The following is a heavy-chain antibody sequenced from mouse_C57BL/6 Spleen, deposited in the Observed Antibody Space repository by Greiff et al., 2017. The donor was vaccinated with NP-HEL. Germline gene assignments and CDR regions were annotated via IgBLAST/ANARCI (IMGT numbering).Heavy chain of an antibody. D-gene: IGHD1-1*01. CDR1: GYTFTSYW. CDR3: ARNGPITTVVATNWYFDV. J-gene: IGHJ1*03. CDR2: IHPNSGST. V-gene: IGHV1-64*01. Sequence: QVQLQQPGAELVKPGASVKLSCKASGYTFTSYWMHWVKQRPGQGLEWIGMIHPNSGSTNYNEKFKSKATLTVDKSSSTAYMQLSSLTSEDSAVYYCARNGPITTVVATNWYFDVWGTGTTVTVSS.